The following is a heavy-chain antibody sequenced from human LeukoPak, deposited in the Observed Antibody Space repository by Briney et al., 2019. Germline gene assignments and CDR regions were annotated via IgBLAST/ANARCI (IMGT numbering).Heavy chain of an antibody. CDR1: GFTFSSYG. Sequence: GGSLRLSCAASGFTFSSYGMHWVRQAPGKGLEWVAVIWYDGSNKYYADSVKGRFTISRDNSKNTLYLQMNSLRAEDTAVYYCARDCYYGSGSYCYYYGMDVWGKGATVTVSS. CDR3: ARDCYYGSGSYCYYYGMDV. J-gene: IGHJ6*04. CDR2: IWYDGSNK. D-gene: IGHD3-10*01. V-gene: IGHV3-33*01.